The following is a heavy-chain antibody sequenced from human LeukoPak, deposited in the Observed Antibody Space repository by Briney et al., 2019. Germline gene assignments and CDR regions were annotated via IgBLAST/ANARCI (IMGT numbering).Heavy chain of an antibody. CDR2: INHSGST. Sequence: PSETLSLTCAVYGGSFSGYYWSWIRQPPGKGLEWIGEINHSGSTNYNPSLKSRVTISVDTSKNQFSLKLSSMTAADTAVYYCARAYGSGSYYNPPYYYYYYMDVWGKGTTVTVSS. D-gene: IGHD3-10*01. V-gene: IGHV4-34*01. CDR3: ARAYGSGSYYNPPYYYYYYMDV. J-gene: IGHJ6*03. CDR1: GGSFSGYY.